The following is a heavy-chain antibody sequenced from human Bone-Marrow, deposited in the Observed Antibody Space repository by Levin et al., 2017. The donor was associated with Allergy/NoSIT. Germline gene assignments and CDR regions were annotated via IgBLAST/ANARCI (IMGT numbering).Heavy chain of an antibody. D-gene: IGHD3-10*01. CDR2: IDWDDDT. CDR3: ARVTSYHASGSFSHFDF. CDR1: GFSLTTSGMC. V-gene: IGHV2-70*11. Sequence: RASGPTLVKPTQTLTLTCTFSGFSLTTSGMCVSWIRQSPGKALEWLARIDWDDDTYYNTSLKTRLTISKDTSKNQVVLTMTNMDPVDTATYYCARVTSYHASGSFSHFDFWGQGTLVTVSS. J-gene: IGHJ4*02.